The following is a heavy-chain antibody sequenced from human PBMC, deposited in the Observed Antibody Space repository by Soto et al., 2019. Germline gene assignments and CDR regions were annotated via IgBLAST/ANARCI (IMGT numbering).Heavy chain of an antibody. Sequence: PSETLSLTCTVSGGSISSGGYYWGWIRQHPGKGLEWIGYIYYSGSTYYNPSLKSRVTISVDTSKNQFSLKLSSVTAADTAVYYCARGRGDTLFGAFDIWGQGTMVTVSS. V-gene: IGHV4-31*03. CDR1: GGSISSGGYY. J-gene: IGHJ3*02. CDR3: ARGRGDTLFGAFDI. CDR2: IYYSGST. D-gene: IGHD2-21*01.